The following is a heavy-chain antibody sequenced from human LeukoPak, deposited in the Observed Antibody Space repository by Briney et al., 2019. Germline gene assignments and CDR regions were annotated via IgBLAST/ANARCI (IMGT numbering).Heavy chain of an antibody. Sequence: PGGSLRLSCAASGFTFSSYGMHWVRQAPGKGLEWVAVIWYDGSNKNYADSVKGRFTISRDNSKNTLYLQMNSLRAEDTAVYYSAKDLRDYGSGSYYRGLGIDYWGQGTLVTVSS. V-gene: IGHV3-33*06. CDR2: IWYDGSNK. CDR1: GFTFSSYG. J-gene: IGHJ4*02. CDR3: AKDLRDYGSGSYYRGLGIDY. D-gene: IGHD3-10*01.